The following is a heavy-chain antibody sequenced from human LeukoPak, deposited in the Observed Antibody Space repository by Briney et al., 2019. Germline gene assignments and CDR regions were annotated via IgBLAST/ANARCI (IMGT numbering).Heavy chain of an antibody. Sequence: EALKTSLKGSGFSFTSYWNGWVRPIPGKGPEGMGSIYPGDYDTRYSPSFQGQVTISADNSISTAYLQWSSLKASDTAMYSCARYLNYYDSSGYDFDYWRQGTLVTVSS. CDR3: ARYLNYYDSSGYDFDY. J-gene: IGHJ4*02. CDR1: GFSFTSYW. CDR2: IYPGDYDT. V-gene: IGHV5-51*01. D-gene: IGHD3-22*01.